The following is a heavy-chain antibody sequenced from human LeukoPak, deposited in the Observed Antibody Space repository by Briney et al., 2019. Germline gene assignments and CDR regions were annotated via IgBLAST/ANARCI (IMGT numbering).Heavy chain of an antibody. D-gene: IGHD5-18*01. CDR1: GFTFSSYG. J-gene: IGHJ4*02. CDR3: ARYLGYSYGIDY. Sequence: GGSLRLSCAVSGFTFSSYGMHWVRQAPGKGLEWVAVIWYDGSNKYYADSVKGRFTISRDNSKNTLYLQMNSLRAEDTAVYYCARYLGYSYGIDYWGQGTLVTVSS. CDR2: IWYDGSNK. V-gene: IGHV3-33*01.